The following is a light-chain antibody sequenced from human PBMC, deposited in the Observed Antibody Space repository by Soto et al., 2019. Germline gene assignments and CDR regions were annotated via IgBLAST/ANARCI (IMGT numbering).Light chain of an antibody. V-gene: IGKV1-39*01. CDR1: RSIGTN. CDR3: HHSIRVRFT. J-gene: IGKJ2*01. Sequence: DIEMTQSPASLSAPVGDRVIITCRASRSIGTNLNWYQQKPGKAPNLLVFDASTLQDGVPSRFSGSGSGTDSTLTSSRLPQEVSAIYCRHHSIRVRFTFGQGTRLE. CDR2: DAS.